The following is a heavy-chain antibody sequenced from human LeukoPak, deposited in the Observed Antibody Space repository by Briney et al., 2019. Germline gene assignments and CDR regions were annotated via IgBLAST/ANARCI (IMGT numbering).Heavy chain of an antibody. D-gene: IGHD7-27*01. CDR1: GFAISSYW. CDR3: ARARALNWGSITTQNYYFDL. CDR2: INTDGSTT. J-gene: IGHJ2*01. V-gene: IGHV3-74*01. Sequence: GGSLRLSCAASGFAISSYWLHWVRQVPGKGLVWVSRINTDGSTTSYADSVKGRFTTSRDIAKNTLYLQMNSLRAEDTAVYYCARARALNWGSITTQNYYFDLWGRGTLVTVSS.